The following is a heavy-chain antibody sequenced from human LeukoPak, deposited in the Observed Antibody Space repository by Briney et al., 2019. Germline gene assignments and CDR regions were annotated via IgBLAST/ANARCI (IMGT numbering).Heavy chain of an antibody. CDR2: IYYSGST. CDR1: GGSSSSYY. CDR3: ARLSMVRGVITPFDY. V-gene: IGHV4-59*08. D-gene: IGHD3-10*01. J-gene: IGHJ4*02. Sequence: SETLSLTCTVSGGSSSSYYWSWIRQPPGKGLEWIGYIYYSGSTNYNPSLKSRVTISVDTSKNQFSLKLSSVTAADTAVYYCARLSMVRGVITPFDYWGQGTLVTVSS.